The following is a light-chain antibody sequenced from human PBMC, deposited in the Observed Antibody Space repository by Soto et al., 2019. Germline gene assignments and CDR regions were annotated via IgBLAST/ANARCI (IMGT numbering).Light chain of an antibody. CDR2: DAS. CDR1: QNVGSS. CDR3: QHYFRWRA. J-gene: IGKJ1*01. Sequence: EIVMTQSPPTLSVSPGDGAVLSCRASQNVGSSLAWYQQKPGQVPRLLIYDASTRATGVPSRFSGSGSGTDFTLTISSLQSEDFAVYCCQHYFRWRAFGQGTKVEIK. V-gene: IGKV3-15*01.